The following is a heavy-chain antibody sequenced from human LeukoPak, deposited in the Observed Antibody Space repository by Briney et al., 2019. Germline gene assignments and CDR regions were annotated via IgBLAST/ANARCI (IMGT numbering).Heavy chain of an antibody. CDR3: AKGPLRGTATAIDY. D-gene: IGHD5-18*01. CDR2: ISFDGRNI. V-gene: IGHV3-30*18. CDR1: GFTFNNYG. J-gene: IGHJ4*02. Sequence: GGSLRLSCAASGFTFNNYGMHWVRQAPGKGLEWVAVISFDGRNIHYPDSVKGRFTISRDISTDTLWLQMDSLRTEDTAVYYCAKGPLRGTATAIDYWGQGTLVTVSS.